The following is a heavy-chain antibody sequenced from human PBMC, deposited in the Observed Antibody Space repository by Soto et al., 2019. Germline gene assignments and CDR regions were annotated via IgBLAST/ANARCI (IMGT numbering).Heavy chain of an antibody. Sequence: PSETLSLTCTVSGGSISSYYWSWVRQPPGKGLEWIGYIYYSGSTNYNPSLKSRVTISVDTSKNQFSLKLSSVTAADTAVYYCARAGYSGYEVYDHWFDPWGQGTLVTVS. J-gene: IGHJ5*02. CDR1: GGSISSYY. V-gene: IGHV4-59*01. CDR3: ARAGYSGYEVYDHWFDP. D-gene: IGHD5-12*01. CDR2: IYYSGST.